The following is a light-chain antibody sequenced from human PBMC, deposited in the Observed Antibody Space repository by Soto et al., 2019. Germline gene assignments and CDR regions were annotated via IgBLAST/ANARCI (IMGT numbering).Light chain of an antibody. V-gene: IGKV1-6*01. Sequence: AIQMTQSPSSLSASVGDRVTITCRASQGIGNDLGWYQQKPGRAPTLLIYAASNLQSGVPSRFSGSGSGTDFTLTISSLQPEDFATYYCQQYNSYSRTFGQGTKVDIK. J-gene: IGKJ1*01. CDR3: QQYNSYSRT. CDR2: AAS. CDR1: QGIGND.